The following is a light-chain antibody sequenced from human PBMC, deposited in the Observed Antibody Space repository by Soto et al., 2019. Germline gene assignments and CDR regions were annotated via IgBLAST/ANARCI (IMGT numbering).Light chain of an antibody. V-gene: IGLV2-8*01. J-gene: IGLJ1*01. Sequence: QAVVTQPPSASGSPGQSVTISCTGTSSDVGGYTYVSWYQQHPGKAPKLMIYEVTKRPSGVPDRFFGSRSGNTASLTISGLQAEDEGDYYCSSYAGNYIFVFGTGTKLTVL. CDR3: SSYAGNYIFV. CDR2: EVT. CDR1: SSDVGGYTY.